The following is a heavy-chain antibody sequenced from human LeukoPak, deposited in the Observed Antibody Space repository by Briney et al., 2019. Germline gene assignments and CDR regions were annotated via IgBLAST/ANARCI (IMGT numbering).Heavy chain of an antibody. D-gene: IGHD3-22*01. Sequence: ASVKVSCKASGYTFTDYYMHWVRQSPELGLEWMGWINPNSGGTNYAQKFQGRVTMTRDTSISTAYMDLSRLRSDDTAVYYCARDRYYDSTGCDYWGQGTLVTVSS. CDR3: ARDRYYDSTGCDY. CDR2: INPNSGGT. V-gene: IGHV1-2*02. J-gene: IGHJ4*02. CDR1: GYTFTDYY.